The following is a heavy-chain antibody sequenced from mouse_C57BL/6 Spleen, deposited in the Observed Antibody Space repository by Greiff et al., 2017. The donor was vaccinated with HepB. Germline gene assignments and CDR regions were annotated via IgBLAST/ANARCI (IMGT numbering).Heavy chain of an antibody. CDR2: IWTGGGT. CDR3: ARTGDYGNYAWFAY. Sequence: QVQLQQSGPGLVAPSPSLSITCTVSGFSLTSYAISWVRQPPGKGLEWLGVIWTGGGTNYNSALKSRLSISKDNSKSQVFLKMNSLQTDDTARYYCARTGDYGNYAWFAYWGQGTLVTVSA. J-gene: IGHJ3*01. V-gene: IGHV2-9-1*01. CDR1: GFSLTSYA. D-gene: IGHD2-1*01.